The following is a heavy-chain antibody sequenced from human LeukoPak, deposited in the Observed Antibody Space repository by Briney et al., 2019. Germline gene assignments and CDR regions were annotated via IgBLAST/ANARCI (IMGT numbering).Heavy chain of an antibody. CDR2: IGSDGGST. J-gene: IGHJ4*02. CDR3: ARGGSGNFYY. Sequence: PGGSLRLSCAASGFTFSNYNMNWVRQAPGKGLVWVSRIGSDGGSTTYADSVKGRFTISRDNAKNTLYLQMTSLRAEDTAVYYCARGGSGNFYYWGQGTLVTVSS. D-gene: IGHD1-26*01. CDR1: GFTFSNYN. V-gene: IGHV3-74*03.